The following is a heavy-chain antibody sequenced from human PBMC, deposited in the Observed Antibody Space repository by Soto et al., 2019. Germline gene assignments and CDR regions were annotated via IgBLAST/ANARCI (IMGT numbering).Heavy chain of an antibody. CDR1: GDSISKTNW. J-gene: IGHJ5*02. D-gene: IGHD2-2*01. Sequence: PSETLSLTCTVSGDSISKTNWWSWVRQPPGKGLEWIGEFHQSGSTNYSPSLKGRVTISVDNSKNQFSLKLRSVSAADTAVYYCARVPIIVEIPPAPSGWFDPWGQGTLVTVSS. CDR2: FHQSGST. V-gene: IGHV4-4*02. CDR3: ARVPIIVEIPPAPSGWFDP.